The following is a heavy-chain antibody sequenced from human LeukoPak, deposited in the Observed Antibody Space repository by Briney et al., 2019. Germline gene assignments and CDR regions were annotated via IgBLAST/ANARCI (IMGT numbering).Heavy chain of an antibody. V-gene: IGHV3-15*01. Sequence: GGSLRLFCAASGLIFRNAWMNWVRQDPGKGLEWVGRIKTEMDGGTTDYAAPVKGRFTISRDDSKNTLYLQMNSLKIEDTAVYYCSVQSNSDYDFYYWGQGTLVTVSS. CDR3: SVQSNSDYDFYY. CDR1: GLIFRNAW. J-gene: IGHJ4*02. CDR2: IKTEMDGGTT. D-gene: IGHD5-12*01.